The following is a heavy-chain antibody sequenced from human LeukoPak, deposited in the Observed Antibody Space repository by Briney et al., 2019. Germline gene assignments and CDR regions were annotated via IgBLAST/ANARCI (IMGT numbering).Heavy chain of an antibody. CDR1: GGSISGYY. J-gene: IGHJ6*04. CDR3: ARHGPSPDSSSSSGTLDV. D-gene: IGHD6-13*01. V-gene: IGHV4-59*08. Sequence: SETLSLTCTVSGGSISGYYWSWIRQPPGKGLEWIGYIYYSGSTNYNPSLKSRVTISVDTSKNQFSLKLSSVTAADTAVYYCARHGPSPDSSSSSGTLDVWGKGTTVTVSS. CDR2: IYYSGST.